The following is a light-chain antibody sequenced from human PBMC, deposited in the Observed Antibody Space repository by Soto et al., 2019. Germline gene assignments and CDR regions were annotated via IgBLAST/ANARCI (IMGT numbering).Light chain of an antibody. CDR1: SSDVGGYNY. V-gene: IGLV2-14*01. CDR2: DVT. Sequence: QSVLTQPASVSGSPGQSITVSCTATSSDVGGYNYVSWYQQHPGKAPKLMIYDVTNRPSGVSNRFSGSKSGNTASLTISGRQAEDEADYYCSSYTSSSTLFGTGTKVTVL. J-gene: IGLJ1*01. CDR3: SSYTSSSTL.